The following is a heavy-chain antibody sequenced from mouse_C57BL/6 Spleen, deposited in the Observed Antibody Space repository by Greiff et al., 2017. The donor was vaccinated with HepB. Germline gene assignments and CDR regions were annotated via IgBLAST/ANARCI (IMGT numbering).Heavy chain of an antibody. V-gene: IGHV14-3*01. Sequence: EVMLVESVAELVRPGASVKLSCTASGFNIKNTYMHWVKQRPEQGLEWIGRIDPANGNTKYAPKFQGKATITADTSSNTAYLQLSSLTSEDTAMFYCAGDDDYPTWFAYWGQGPLVTVAA. J-gene: IGHJ3*01. CDR1: GFNIKNTY. D-gene: IGHD2-4*01. CDR3: AGDDDYPTWFAY. CDR2: IDPANGNT.